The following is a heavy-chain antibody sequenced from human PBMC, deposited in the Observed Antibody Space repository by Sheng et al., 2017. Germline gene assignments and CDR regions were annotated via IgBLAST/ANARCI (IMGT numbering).Heavy chain of an antibody. CDR3: ARIFGNSASVTYYYGMDV. D-gene: IGHD3-10*01. J-gene: IGHJ6*02. CDR1: GGVFGTYA. V-gene: IGHV1-69*01. CDR2: IVPAFGTI. Sequence: QVQLVQSGAEAKKPGSSVKVSCKASGGVFGTYAIGWLRQAPAQGLEWMGGIVPAFGTIKYAQKFQGRVTITADASTNIAYMELRSLKSEDTAVYFCARIFGNSASVTYYYGMDVWGQGT.